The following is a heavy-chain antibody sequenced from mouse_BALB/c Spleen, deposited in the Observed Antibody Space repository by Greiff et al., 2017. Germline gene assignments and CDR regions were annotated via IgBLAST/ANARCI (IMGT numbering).Heavy chain of an antibody. D-gene: IGHD4-1*01. CDR1: GYAFSSYW. V-gene: IGHV1-80*01. Sequence: QVQLQQSGAELVRPGSSVKISCKASGYAFSSYWMNWVKQRPGQGLEWIGQIYPGDGDTNYNGKFKGKATLTADKSSSTAYMQLSSLTSEDSAVYFCARTGTRYFDYWGQGTTLTVSS. J-gene: IGHJ2*01. CDR2: IYPGDGDT. CDR3: ARTGTRYFDY.